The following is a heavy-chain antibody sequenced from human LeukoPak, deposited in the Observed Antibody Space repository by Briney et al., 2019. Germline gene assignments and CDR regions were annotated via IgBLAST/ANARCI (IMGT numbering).Heavy chain of an antibody. CDR2: INHSGST. CDR1: GGSFSCCN. D-gene: IGHD3-22*01. Sequence: SETLSLTCAVCGGSFSCCNWSWIRQPPGKGLEWIGEINHSGSTNYNPSLKSRVTISVDTSKNQLSLKLSSVTAADTAIYYCARARKENYYDSSGRWFDRWGQGTLVTVSS. CDR3: ARARKENYYDSSGRWFDR. J-gene: IGHJ5*02. V-gene: IGHV4-34*01.